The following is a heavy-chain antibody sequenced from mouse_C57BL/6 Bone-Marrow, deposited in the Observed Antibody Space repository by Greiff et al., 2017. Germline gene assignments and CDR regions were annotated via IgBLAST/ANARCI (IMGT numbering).Heavy chain of an antibody. Sequence: EVKVIESGGDLVKPGASLKLSCAASGFTFSSYGMSWVRQTPDKRLEWVATISSGGSYTYYPDSVKGRFTISGDNAKNSLYLQRSSLTSEDTAMYYCTRRDDYDGYYAMDYWGQGTSVTVSS. CDR2: ISSGGSYT. D-gene: IGHD2-4*01. CDR3: TRRDDYDGYYAMDY. J-gene: IGHJ4*01. CDR1: GFTFSSYG. V-gene: IGHV5-6*02.